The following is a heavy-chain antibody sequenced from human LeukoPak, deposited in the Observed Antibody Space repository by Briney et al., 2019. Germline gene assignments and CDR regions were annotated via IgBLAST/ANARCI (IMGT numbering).Heavy chain of an antibody. D-gene: IGHD2-15*01. Sequence: VASVKVSCKASGYTFTSYGISWVRQAPGQGLEWMGWISAYNGNTNYAQKLQGRVTMTTDTSTSTAYMELRSLRSDDTAVYYCARGPDLGYCSGGSCYSIYYYYGMDVWGQGTTVTVSS. CDR3: ARGPDLGYCSGGSCYSIYYYYGMDV. CDR2: ISAYNGNT. CDR1: GYTFTSYG. V-gene: IGHV1-18*01. J-gene: IGHJ6*02.